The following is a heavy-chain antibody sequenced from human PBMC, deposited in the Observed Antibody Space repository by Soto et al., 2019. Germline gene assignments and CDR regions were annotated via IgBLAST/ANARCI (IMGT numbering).Heavy chain of an antibody. CDR2: IYYSGST. Sequence: QLQLQESGPGLVKPSETLSLTCTVSGGSISSSSYYWGWIRQPPGKGLEWIGSIYYSGSTYYNPSLKSRVTISVDTSKNQFSLKLSSVTAADTAVYYCARTMWQQLAILDYWGQGTLVTVSS. V-gene: IGHV4-39*01. CDR3: ARTMWQQLAILDY. D-gene: IGHD6-13*01. J-gene: IGHJ4*02. CDR1: GGSISSSSYY.